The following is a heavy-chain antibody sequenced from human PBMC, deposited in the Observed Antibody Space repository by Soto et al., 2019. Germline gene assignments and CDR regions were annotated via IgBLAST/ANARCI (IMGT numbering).Heavy chain of an antibody. CDR1: GFSLSTNGVG. V-gene: IGHV2-5*02. D-gene: IGHD2-21*01. Sequence: QITLRESGPARVRPTQPLTLTCVFSGFSLSTNGVGVGWIRQPQGKALECLALIYWDDDKRYNPSLKSTLAITTETSQQPAALTIPTVDPVDAATYFWLHRAVLQATWDGGYSDSWGRGALVTVSS. J-gene: IGHJ5*01. CDR3: LHRAVLQATWDGGYSDS. CDR2: IYWDDDK.